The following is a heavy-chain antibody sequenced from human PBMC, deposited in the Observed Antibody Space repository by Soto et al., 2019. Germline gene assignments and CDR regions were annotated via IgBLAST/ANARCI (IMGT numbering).Heavy chain of an antibody. J-gene: IGHJ6*02. D-gene: IGHD6-13*01. V-gene: IGHV1-69*13. CDR1: GGTFSSYA. CDR3: ARDRIAEYYYYGMDV. Sequence: ASVKVSCKASGGTFSSYAISWVRQAPGQGLEWMGGIIPIFGTANYAQKFQGRVTITADGSTSTAYMELSSLRSEDTAVYYCARDRIAEYYYYGMDVWGQGTTVTVSS. CDR2: IIPIFGTA.